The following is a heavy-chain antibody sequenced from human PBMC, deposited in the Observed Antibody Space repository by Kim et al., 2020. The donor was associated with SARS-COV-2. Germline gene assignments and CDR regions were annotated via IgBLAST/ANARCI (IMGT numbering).Heavy chain of an antibody. V-gene: IGHV3-66*01. Sequence: GGSLRLSCAASGFTVSNTYMSWVRQAPGKGLDWVSLIYSGGSTSYADSVKGRFTISRDNSKNTLYLQMNSLRAEDTALYYCAREDYGSGSYFNWFDPWGQGTLVTVSS. D-gene: IGHD3-10*01. CDR2: IYSGGST. CDR1: GFTVSNTY. J-gene: IGHJ5*02. CDR3: AREDYGSGSYFNWFDP.